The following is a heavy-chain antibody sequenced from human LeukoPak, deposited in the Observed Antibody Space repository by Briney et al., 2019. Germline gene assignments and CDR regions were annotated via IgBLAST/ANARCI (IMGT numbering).Heavy chain of an antibody. J-gene: IGHJ4*02. D-gene: IGHD2-2*01. Sequence: GGSLRLSCAASGFTFDDYAMHWVRQAPGKGLEWASGISWNSGSIGYADSVKGRFTISRDNAKNSLYLQMNSLRAEDTALYYCAKVNSRVVVPAAIDYWGQGTLVTVSS. V-gene: IGHV3-9*01. CDR2: ISWNSGSI. CDR1: GFTFDDYA. CDR3: AKVNSRVVVPAAIDY.